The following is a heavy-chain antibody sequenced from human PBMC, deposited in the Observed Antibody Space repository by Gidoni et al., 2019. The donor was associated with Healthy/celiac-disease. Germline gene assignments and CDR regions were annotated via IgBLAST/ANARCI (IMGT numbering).Heavy chain of an antibody. CDR1: GGSVSSGSYY. D-gene: IGHD1-1*01. J-gene: IGHJ4*02. Sequence: QVQLQESGPGLVKPSETLSLTCTVSGGSVSSGSYYWSWIRQPPGKGLEWIGYIYYSGSTNYNPSLKSRVTISVDTSKNQFSLKLSSVTAADTAVYYCARGSGSGYESGTTGTTPLGYWGQGTLVTVSS. CDR3: ARGSGSGYESGTTGTTPLGY. CDR2: IYYSGST. V-gene: IGHV4-61*01.